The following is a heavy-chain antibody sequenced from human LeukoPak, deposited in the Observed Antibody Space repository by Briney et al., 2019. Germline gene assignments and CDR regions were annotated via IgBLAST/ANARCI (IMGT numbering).Heavy chain of an antibody. CDR2: ISSSGSTI. D-gene: IGHD5-18*01. J-gene: IGHJ6*03. Sequence: GGSLRLSCAASGFTFSSYEMNWVRQAPGKGLEWVSYISSSGSTIYYADSVKGRFTISRDNAKNSLYLQMNSLRAEDTAVYYCARVGYSYGYYYYYYMDVWGKGATVTVSS. CDR3: ARVGYSYGYYYYYYMDV. V-gene: IGHV3-48*03. CDR1: GFTFSSYE.